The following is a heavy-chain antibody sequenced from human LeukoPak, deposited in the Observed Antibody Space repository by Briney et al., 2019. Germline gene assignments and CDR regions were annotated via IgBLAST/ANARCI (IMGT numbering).Heavy chain of an antibody. J-gene: IGHJ4*02. CDR3: AWEEEMATNTDY. D-gene: IGHD5-24*01. CDR1: GFTFRRHW. CDR2: INGDGSAT. V-gene: IGHV3-74*01. Sequence: GGSLRLSCAASGFTFRRHWMHWVRQAPGKGLVWVSRINGDGSATYYADSVKGRFSISRDNPKNTLYLHMHSLRADDTAVYYCAWEEEMATNTDYWGQGTLVTVSS.